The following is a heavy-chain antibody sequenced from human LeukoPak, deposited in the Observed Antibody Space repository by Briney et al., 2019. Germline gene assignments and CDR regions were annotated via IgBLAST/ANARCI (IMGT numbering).Heavy chain of an antibody. V-gene: IGHV3-74*01. J-gene: IGHJ4*02. D-gene: IGHD1-26*01. Sequence: PGGSLRLSCAASGFTFSSKWMHWVRQDPGKGLVWVSRINTDGSSTNYADSVKGRFTISRDNAKNSLHLQMNSLRGEDTAVYYCARGGVGATPFDYWGRGTLVTVSS. CDR3: ARGGVGATPFDY. CDR2: INTDGSST. CDR1: GFTFSSKW.